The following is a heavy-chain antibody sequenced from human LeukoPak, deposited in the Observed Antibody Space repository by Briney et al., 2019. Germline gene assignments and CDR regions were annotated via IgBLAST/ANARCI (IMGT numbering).Heavy chain of an antibody. V-gene: IGHV3-7*03. CDR2: IKQDGSEK. CDR3: ARALYSGYDPDLDY. Sequence: PGGSLRLSCAASGFTFSSYWMSWVRQAPGKGLEWVANIKQDGSEKYYVDSVKGRFTIYRDNSKNSLYLQMNSLRAEDTAVYYCARALYSGYDPDLDYWGQGTLVTVSS. J-gene: IGHJ4*02. D-gene: IGHD5-12*01. CDR1: GFTFSSYW.